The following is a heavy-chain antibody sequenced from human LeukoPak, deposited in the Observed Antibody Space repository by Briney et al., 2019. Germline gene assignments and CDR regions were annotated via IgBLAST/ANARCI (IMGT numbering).Heavy chain of an antibody. V-gene: IGHV4-59*08. D-gene: IGHD2-2*01. Sequence: PSETLSLTCNISEGSISHDYWVWLRQPPGKGLEWIAYIYYSGYTDYNPSVKSRVTMSIDTSKGQFTLHLRSVSAADTAIYYCTTCAPNRYWFAPWGQGIQVSVSS. CDR2: IYYSGYT. J-gene: IGHJ5*02. CDR1: EGSISHDY. CDR3: TTCAPNRYWFAP.